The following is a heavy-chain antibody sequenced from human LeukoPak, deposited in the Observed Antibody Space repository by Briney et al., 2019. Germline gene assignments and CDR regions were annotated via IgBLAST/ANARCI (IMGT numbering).Heavy chain of an antibody. J-gene: IGHJ4*02. CDR3: ASLLGTVAIFDN. D-gene: IGHD3-16*01. Sequence: GGSVRLSCGASGFTFTDCYMSWVRQAPGKGLEWVATIKYDGTVVNVVDSVKGRFTISRDNAKHSLFLQMNSLRAEDTAVYYCASLLGTVAIFDNWGQGTLVTVSS. CDR2: IKYDGTVV. V-gene: IGHV3-7*01. CDR1: GFTFTDCY.